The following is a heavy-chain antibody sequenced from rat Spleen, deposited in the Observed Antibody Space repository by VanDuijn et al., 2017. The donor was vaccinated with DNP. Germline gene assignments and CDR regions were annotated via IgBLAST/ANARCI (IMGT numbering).Heavy chain of an antibody. CDR3: AKEALRAPFDY. Sequence: EVQLVESGGGLVQPGRSRKLSCAASGFTFSSFPMAWVRQAPTKGLEWVATISPSGSDTYYRDSVKGRFTISRDNAKNTLYLQMESLRSEDTATYYCAKEALRAPFDYWGQGTLVTVSS. CDR1: GFTFSSFP. V-gene: IGHV5-46*01. CDR2: ISPSGSDT. D-gene: IGHD3-1*01. J-gene: IGHJ3*01.